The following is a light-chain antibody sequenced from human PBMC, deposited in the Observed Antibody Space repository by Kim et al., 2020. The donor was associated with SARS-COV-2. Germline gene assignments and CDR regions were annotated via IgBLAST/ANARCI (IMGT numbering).Light chain of an antibody. CDR1: QSVTNN. J-gene: IGKJ4*01. Sequence: EKVMTQSPATLSVSPGETATLSCRASQSVTNNLAWYQQKPGQAPRLLIYDASTRATGIPDRFSGSGSGTEFTLTINSLQSEEFAVYYCQQFNTWPLTFGGGTKVDIK. V-gene: IGKV3-15*01. CDR3: QQFNTWPLT. CDR2: DAS.